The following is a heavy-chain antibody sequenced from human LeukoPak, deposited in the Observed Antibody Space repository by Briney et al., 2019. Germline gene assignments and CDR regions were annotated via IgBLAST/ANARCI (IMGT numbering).Heavy chain of an antibody. CDR2: IIPIFGTA. J-gene: IGHJ4*02. CDR1: GGTFSSYA. Sequence: SVKVSCKASGGTFSSYAISWVRQAPGQGLEWMGRIIPIFGTANYAQKFQGRVTITMDESTSTAYMELSSLRSEDTALYYCANDYDSSGYYYPKFDYWGQGTLVTVSS. V-gene: IGHV1-69*05. CDR3: ANDYDSSGYYYPKFDY. D-gene: IGHD3-22*01.